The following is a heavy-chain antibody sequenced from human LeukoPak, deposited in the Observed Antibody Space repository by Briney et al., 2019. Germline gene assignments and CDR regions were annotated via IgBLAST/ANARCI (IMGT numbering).Heavy chain of an antibody. J-gene: IGHJ4*02. CDR1: GFTFSSYG. D-gene: IGHD1-26*01. CDR3: AKPPEVGATVAYFDY. V-gene: IGHV3-30*18. CDR2: ISFDGSNQ. Sequence: GGSLRLSCAASGFTFSSYGMHWVRQAPGKGLEWVAFISFDGSNQYYADSVKGRFTISRDNSKNTLFLQMNSLRAEDTAVYYCAKPPEVGATVAYFDYWGQGTLVTVSS.